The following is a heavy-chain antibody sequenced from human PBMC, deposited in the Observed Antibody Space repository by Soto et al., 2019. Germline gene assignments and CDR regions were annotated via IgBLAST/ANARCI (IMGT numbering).Heavy chain of an antibody. Sequence: QITLKESGPTLVKPTQTLTLTCTFSGFSLSTTGVGVGWIRQPPGKALEWLALIYWDNDKRYSPSLKSRLTNTKDTSKNQVVLTMTNMDHVDTATYYCIHSRQSCSVFDPWGQGTLVTDAS. J-gene: IGHJ5*02. D-gene: IGHD6-13*01. CDR3: IHSRQSCSVFDP. V-gene: IGHV2-5*02. CDR2: IYWDNDK. CDR1: GFSLSTTGVG.